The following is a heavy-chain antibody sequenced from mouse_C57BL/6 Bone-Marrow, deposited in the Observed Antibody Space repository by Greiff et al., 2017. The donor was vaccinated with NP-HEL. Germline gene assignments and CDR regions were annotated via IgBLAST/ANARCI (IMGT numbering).Heavy chain of an antibody. V-gene: IGHV14-4*01. Sequence: DVQLQESGAELVRPGASVKLSCTASGFNIKDDYMHWVKQRPEQGLEWIGWIDPENGDTEYASKFQGKATITADTSSNTAYLQLSSLTSEDTAVYYCTTLLRPYYFDYWGQGTTLTVSS. CDR3: TTLLRPYYFDY. CDR2: IDPENGDT. D-gene: IGHD1-2*01. CDR1: GFNIKDDY. J-gene: IGHJ2*01.